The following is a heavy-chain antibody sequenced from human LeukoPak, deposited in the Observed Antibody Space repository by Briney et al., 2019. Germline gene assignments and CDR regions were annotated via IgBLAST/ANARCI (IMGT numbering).Heavy chain of an antibody. J-gene: IGHJ5*02. Sequence: GESLKISFKASGYSFSTYWIGWVRQMPGQGLGWMGIISPGDSDTRYSPSFQGQVTISADKSINTAYLQWSSLKASDTAMYYCARQGRFSTSSWWFDPWGQGTLVTVSS. CDR3: ARQGRFSTSSWWFDP. CDR1: GYSFSTYW. CDR2: ISPGDSDT. D-gene: IGHD6-6*01. V-gene: IGHV5-51*01.